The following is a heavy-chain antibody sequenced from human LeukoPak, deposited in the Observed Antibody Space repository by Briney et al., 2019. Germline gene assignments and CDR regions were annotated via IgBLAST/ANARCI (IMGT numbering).Heavy chain of an antibody. CDR3: VRDSGSSYGYYFLH. J-gene: IGHJ1*01. CDR2: ISSSSSHM. CDR1: GFTFSSHD. V-gene: IGHV3-21*01. Sequence: PGRSLRLSCAASGFTFSSHDMHWVRQAPGKGLEWVSSISSSSSHMFYADSVKGRFSISRDNANNALYLQMNSLRAEDTAVYYCVRDSGSSYGYYFLHWGQGTLVTVSS. D-gene: IGHD1-26*01.